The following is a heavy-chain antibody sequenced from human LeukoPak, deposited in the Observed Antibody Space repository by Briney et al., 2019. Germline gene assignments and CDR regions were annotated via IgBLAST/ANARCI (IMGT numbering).Heavy chain of an antibody. D-gene: IGHD6-6*01. V-gene: IGHV1-69*01. CDR2: IITIFSTA. CDR1: GGTFSSYA. J-gene: IGHJ6*03. CDR3: ARCDPKIAARGWYYYYMDV. Sequence: GSSVNVSCKAAGGTFSSYAIIWWRQAPAQGLEWMGGIITIFSTANYAQKFQGSVTITADESTSTAYMELSSLRSEDTAVYYCARCDPKIAARGWYYYYMDVWGKGTTVTVSS.